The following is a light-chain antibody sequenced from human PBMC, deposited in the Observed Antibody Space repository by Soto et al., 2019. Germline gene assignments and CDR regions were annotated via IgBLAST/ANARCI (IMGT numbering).Light chain of an antibody. CDR3: QQYTNWPYT. CDR1: QSVGSN. CDR2: GAS. J-gene: IGKJ2*01. Sequence: EIVMTQSPATLSVSPGERASLSCRASQSVGSNLAWYQQTAGQAPRLLIYGASTRATGIPARFSGSGSGTAVTHPIRRLQSEDFAVYSCQQYTNWPYTFGQGTKLEIK. V-gene: IGKV3-15*01.